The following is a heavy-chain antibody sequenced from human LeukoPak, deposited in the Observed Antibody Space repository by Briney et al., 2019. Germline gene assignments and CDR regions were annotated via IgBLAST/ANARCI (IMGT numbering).Heavy chain of an antibody. CDR3: AKDRNPAYSSSWYSWYYFDY. Sequence: PGGSLRLSXAASGFTFSSYAMSWARQAPGKGLEWVSAISGSGGSTYYADSVKGRFTISRDNSKNTLYLQMNSLRAEDTAVYYCAKDRNPAYSSSWYSWYYFDYWGQGTLVTVSS. V-gene: IGHV3-23*01. CDR2: ISGSGGST. D-gene: IGHD6-13*01. CDR1: GFTFSSYA. J-gene: IGHJ4*02.